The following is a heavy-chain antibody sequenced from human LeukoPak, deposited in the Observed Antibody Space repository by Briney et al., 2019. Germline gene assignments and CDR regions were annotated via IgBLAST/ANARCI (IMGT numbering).Heavy chain of an antibody. CDR3: ARDGARYCSGGSCYSEGRWGSLGY. J-gene: IGHJ4*02. Sequence: GASVKVSCKASGYTFTSYAMHWVRQAPGQRLEWMGWINAGNGNTKYSQKFQGRVTITRDASASTAYMELSSLRSEDTAVYYCARDGARYCSGGSCYSEGRWGSLGYWGQGTLVTVSS. D-gene: IGHD2-15*01. CDR2: INAGNGNT. CDR1: GYTFTSYA. V-gene: IGHV1-3*01.